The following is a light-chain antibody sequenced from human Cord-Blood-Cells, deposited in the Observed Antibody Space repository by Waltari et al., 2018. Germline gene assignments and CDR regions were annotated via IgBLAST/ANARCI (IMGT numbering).Light chain of an antibody. CDR1: SSNIGSNY. V-gene: IGLV1-47*01. CDR2: RNN. Sequence: QSVLTQPHSASGTPGQRVTISCSGSSSNIGSNYVYWYQQPPGTAPKLPIYRNNQRPAGVPDRFSGSKSGTSASLAISGLRSEDEADYYCAAWDDSLSGVVFGGGTKLTVL. CDR3: AAWDDSLSGVV. J-gene: IGLJ2*01.